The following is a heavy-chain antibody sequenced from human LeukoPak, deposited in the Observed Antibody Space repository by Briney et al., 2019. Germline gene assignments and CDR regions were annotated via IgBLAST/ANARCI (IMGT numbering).Heavy chain of an antibody. D-gene: IGHD1-26*01. CDR3: ARVGSYYVDAFDI. CDR1: GGTFSSYA. Sequence: ASVKVSCKASGGTFSSYAISWVRQAPGQGLEWMGGIIPIFGTANYAQKFQGRVTITTDESTSTAYMELSSLRSEDTAVYYCARVGSYYVDAFDIWGQGTMVTVSS. CDR2: IIPIFGTA. J-gene: IGHJ3*02. V-gene: IGHV1-69*05.